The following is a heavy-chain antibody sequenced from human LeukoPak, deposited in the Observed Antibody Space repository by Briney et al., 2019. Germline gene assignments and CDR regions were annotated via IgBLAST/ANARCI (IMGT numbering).Heavy chain of an antibody. CDR2: ISGSGGST. Sequence: GGSLRLSCAASGFTFSSYGMSWVRQAPGKGLQWVSAISGSGGSTYYADSVKGRFTISRDNSKNTLYLQMNSLRAEDTAVYYCARSGLSRFGFWGQGTLVTVSS. CDR3: ARSGLSRFGF. D-gene: IGHD2/OR15-2a*01. CDR1: GFTFSSYG. J-gene: IGHJ4*02. V-gene: IGHV3-23*01.